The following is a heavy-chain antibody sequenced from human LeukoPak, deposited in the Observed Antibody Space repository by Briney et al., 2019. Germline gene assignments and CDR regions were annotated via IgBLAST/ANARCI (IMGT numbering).Heavy chain of an antibody. V-gene: IGHV3-23*01. CDR2: ISGSGGST. Sequence: PGGSLRLSCAASGFTFSSYAMSWVRQAPGKGLEWVSAISGSGGSTYYADSVKGRFTISRDNSKNTLYLQMNSLRAEDTAVYYCAKGCVVVTAYYYYMDVWGKGTTVTVSS. CDR3: AKGCVVVTAYYYYMDV. CDR1: GFTFSSYA. D-gene: IGHD2-21*02. J-gene: IGHJ6*03.